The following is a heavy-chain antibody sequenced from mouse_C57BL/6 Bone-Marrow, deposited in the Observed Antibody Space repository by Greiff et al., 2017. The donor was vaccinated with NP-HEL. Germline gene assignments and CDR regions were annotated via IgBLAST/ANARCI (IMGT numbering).Heavy chain of an antibody. CDR1: GFTFSSYA. J-gene: IGHJ4*01. CDR3: ARGRRVPTTYAMDY. Sequence: EVMLVESGGGLVKPGGSLKLSCAASGFTFSSYAMSWVRQTPEKRLEWVATISDGGSYTYYPDNVKGRFTISRDNAKNNLYLQMSHLKSEDTAMYYCARGRRVPTTYAMDYWGQGTSVTVSS. V-gene: IGHV5-4*03. D-gene: IGHD2-10*01. CDR2: ISDGGSYT.